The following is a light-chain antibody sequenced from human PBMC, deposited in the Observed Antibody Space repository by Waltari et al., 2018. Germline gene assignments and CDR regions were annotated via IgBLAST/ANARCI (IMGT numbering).Light chain of an antibody. J-gene: IGLJ2*01. Sequence: SYFLTQAPSVSVAAGQTARITCGGNNVRSNNVQWYQQKPGQAPVLVVYDDKDRPSGIPERFSGSNSGNTATLIISRVEAGDEADYYCQVWDGSSDHHVVFGGGTKLTVL. CDR3: QVWDGSSDHHVV. CDR1: NVRSNN. CDR2: DDK. V-gene: IGLV3-21*02.